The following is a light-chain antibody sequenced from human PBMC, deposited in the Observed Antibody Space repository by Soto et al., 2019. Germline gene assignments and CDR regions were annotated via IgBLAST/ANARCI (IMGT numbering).Light chain of an antibody. CDR2: GAS. CDR1: QSVSSSY. J-gene: IGKJ5*01. V-gene: IGKV3D-20*02. CDR3: QQRYNWPIT. Sequence: VWTPSPLTVSFSPGERAPLSCRASQSVSSSYLAWYQQKPGQAPRLLIYGASSRATGIPDRFSGSGSGTDFTLTISSLEPEDFSVYYCQQRYNWPITFGQGTRLEI.